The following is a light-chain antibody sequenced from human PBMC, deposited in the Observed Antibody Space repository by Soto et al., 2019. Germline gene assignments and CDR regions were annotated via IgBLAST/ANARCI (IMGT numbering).Light chain of an antibody. J-gene: IGLJ1*01. CDR1: SSDY. Sequence: QSVLAQPASVSGSPGQSTIISCTGISSDYVSWYQQHPGKAPKFLIYEVENRASRISDRFSGSKSGNTASLTISGLQAEDEADYYCSSFTSDNTLVFGTGTKLTVL. CDR3: SSFTSDNTLV. CDR2: EVE. V-gene: IGLV2-14*01.